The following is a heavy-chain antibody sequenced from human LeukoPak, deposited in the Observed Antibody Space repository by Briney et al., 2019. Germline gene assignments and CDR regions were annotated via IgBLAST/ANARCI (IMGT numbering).Heavy chain of an antibody. Sequence: SVTLSLTCTVSGGSISSSTYYWGWIRQPPGKGLEWIGSIYNSGSTYYNPSLKSRVTTSVDTSKSQVSLKLSSVTVADTAVYYCARVGSYGDYEFDYWGQGTLVTVSS. D-gene: IGHD4-17*01. J-gene: IGHJ4*02. V-gene: IGHV4-39*01. CDR1: GGSISSSTYY. CDR3: ARVGSYGDYEFDY. CDR2: IYNSGST.